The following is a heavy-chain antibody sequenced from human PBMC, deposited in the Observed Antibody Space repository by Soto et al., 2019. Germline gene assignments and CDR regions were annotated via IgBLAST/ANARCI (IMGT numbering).Heavy chain of an antibody. V-gene: IGHV4-39*01. CDR3: ARQTPSSSWYGDYYYYYGMDV. D-gene: IGHD6-13*01. CDR1: GGSISSSSYY. J-gene: IGHJ6*02. CDR2: IYYSGST. Sequence: SETLSLTCTVSGGSISSSSYYWGWIRQPPGKGLEWIGSIYYSGSTYYNPSLKSRVTISVDTSKNQFSLKLSSVTAADTAVYYCARQTPSSSWYGDYYYYYGMDVWGQGTTVTASS.